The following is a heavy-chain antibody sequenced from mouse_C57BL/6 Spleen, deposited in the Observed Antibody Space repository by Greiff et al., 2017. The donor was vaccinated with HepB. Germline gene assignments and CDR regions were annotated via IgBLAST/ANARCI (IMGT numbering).Heavy chain of an antibody. CDR1: GFSLTSYG. J-gene: IGHJ4*01. D-gene: IGHD1-1*01. V-gene: IGHV2-2*01. CDR3: ARMGGSSRYYAMDY. Sequence: VQVVESGPGLVQPSQSLSITCTVSGFSLTSYGVHWVRQSPGKGLEWLGVIWSGGSTDYNAAFISRLSISKDNSKSQVFFKMNSLQADDKAIYYCARMGGSSRYYAMDYWGQGTSVTVSS. CDR2: IWSGGST.